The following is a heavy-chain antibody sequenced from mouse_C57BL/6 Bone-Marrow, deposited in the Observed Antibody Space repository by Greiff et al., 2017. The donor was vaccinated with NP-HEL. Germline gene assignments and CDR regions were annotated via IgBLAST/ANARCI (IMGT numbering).Heavy chain of an antibody. J-gene: IGHJ2*01. CDR1: GFTFSSYG. CDR2: ISSGGSYT. CDR3: ASRGNYFDY. Sequence: EVMLVESGGDLVKPGGSLKLSCAASGFTFSSYGMSWVRQTPDKRLEWVATISSGGSYTYYPDSVKGRFTISRDNAKNTLYLQMSSLKSEDTAMYYCASRGNYFDYWGQGTTLTVSS. V-gene: IGHV5-6*02.